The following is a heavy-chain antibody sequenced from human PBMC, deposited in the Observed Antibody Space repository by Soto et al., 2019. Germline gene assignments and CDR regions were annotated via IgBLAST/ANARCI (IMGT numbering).Heavy chain of an antibody. D-gene: IGHD3-3*01. V-gene: IGHV1-46*01. J-gene: IGHJ6*02. CDR2: INPSGGST. Sequence: GLEWMGIINPSGGSTSYAQKFQGRVTMTRDTSTSTVYMELSSLRSEDTAVYYCGFWSCLGRPCRSSRSYGMDVWGQRTTLTASS. CDR3: GFWSCLGRPCRSSRSYGMDV.